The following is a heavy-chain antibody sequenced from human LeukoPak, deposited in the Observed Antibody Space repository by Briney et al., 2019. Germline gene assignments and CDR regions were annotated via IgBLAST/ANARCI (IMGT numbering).Heavy chain of an antibody. CDR1: GYTLTELS. CDR2: FDPEDGET. V-gene: IGHV1-24*01. Sequence: ASVNVSCKVSGYTLTELSMHWVRQAPGKGLEWMGGFDPEDGETIYAQKFQGRVTMNEDTSTDTAYMELSSLRSEDTAVYYCATNNEYSSSYYYYYYGMDVWGQGTTVTVSS. CDR3: ATNNEYSSSYYYYYYGMDV. J-gene: IGHJ6*02. D-gene: IGHD6-6*01.